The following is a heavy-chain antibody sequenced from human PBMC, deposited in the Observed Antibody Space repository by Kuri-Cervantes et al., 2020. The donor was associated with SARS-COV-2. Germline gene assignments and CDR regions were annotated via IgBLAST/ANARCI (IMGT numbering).Heavy chain of an antibody. CDR2: IYHSGST. Sequence: SETLSLTCTVSSGSISGSFNYWGWIRQPPGKGLEWIGTIYHSGSTNYNPSLNSRVTISIDTSKNQFALRLSTVTAADTAVYYCARGGTYYYDRSGFDWFDPWGQGTLVTVSS. D-gene: IGHD3-22*01. CDR3: ARGGTYYYDRSGFDWFDP. V-gene: IGHV4-39*06. CDR1: SGSISGSFNY. J-gene: IGHJ5*02.